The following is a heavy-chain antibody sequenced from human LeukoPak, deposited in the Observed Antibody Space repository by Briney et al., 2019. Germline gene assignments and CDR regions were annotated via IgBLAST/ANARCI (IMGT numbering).Heavy chain of an antibody. Sequence: GGSLRLSCAASGFDFSGAYMNWVRQAPGKGLEWVGLIKNKHEHQATDYAAPVRERFIITRDDSSSTLFLQMNSLKTEDTAVYYCVTDANRILGARGTGSWGQGILVTVSS. D-gene: IGHD1-26*01. CDR3: VTDANRILGARGTGS. CDR2: IKNKHEHQAT. J-gene: IGHJ5*02. CDR1: GFDFSGAY. V-gene: IGHV3-15*07.